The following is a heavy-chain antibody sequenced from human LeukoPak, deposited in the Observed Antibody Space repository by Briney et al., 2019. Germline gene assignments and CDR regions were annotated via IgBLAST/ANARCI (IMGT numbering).Heavy chain of an antibody. J-gene: IGHJ4*02. V-gene: IGHV3-23*01. CDR2: ISARGGST. D-gene: IGHD5-12*01. Sequence: GGSLRLSCAASGFTFSSYAMSWVRQAPGKGLDWVSAISARGGSTSYADSVKGRFTISRDNSKNTLYLQMNSLRAVDTAVYYCASQTSGYSGYSSHYWGQGTLVTVSS. CDR3: ASQTSGYSGYSSHY. CDR1: GFTFSSYA.